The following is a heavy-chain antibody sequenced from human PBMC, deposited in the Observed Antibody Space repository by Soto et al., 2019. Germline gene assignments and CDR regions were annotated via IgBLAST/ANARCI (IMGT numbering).Heavy chain of an antibody. Sequence: QVQLRESGPGLVKPSETLSLSCTGSLGSVSDHYWNWIRQSPGKGLEWIGYVDNSGSTNLNPSLESRVTIFADTSKNPFSLRLNSVTAADTAVYFCASLRSRYWYFDLGGRGSLVPVSS. D-gene: IGHD3-10*01. CDR1: LGSVSDHY. CDR3: ASLRSRYWYFDL. V-gene: IGHV4-4*08. J-gene: IGHJ2*01. CDR2: VDNSGST.